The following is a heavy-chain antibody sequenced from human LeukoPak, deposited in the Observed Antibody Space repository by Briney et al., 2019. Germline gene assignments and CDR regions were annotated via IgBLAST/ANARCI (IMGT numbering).Heavy chain of an antibody. CDR2: IRYDGSNK. CDR3: ARVTGVRGVILEDAFDI. J-gene: IGHJ3*02. V-gene: IGHV3-30*02. CDR1: GFTLSSYS. Sequence: GGSLRLSCAASGFTLSSYSMNWVRQAPGKGLEWVAFIRYDGSNKYYADSVKGRFTISRDNSKNTLYLQMNSLRAEDTAVYYCARVTGVRGVILEDAFDIWGQGTMVTVSS. D-gene: IGHD3-10*01.